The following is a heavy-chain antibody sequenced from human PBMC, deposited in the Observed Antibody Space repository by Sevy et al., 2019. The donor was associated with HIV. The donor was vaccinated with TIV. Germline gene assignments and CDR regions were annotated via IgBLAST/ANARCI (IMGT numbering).Heavy chain of an antibody. Sequence: GGSLRLSCAASGFTFSNTWMSWVRQAPGKGLELVGRIKSKNDGGTTDYAAPVIGRFTISRDDSKSTLYLRMNSLKIEGTGVYYCTTMCLHGCFDNWGQGGNVTV. D-gene: IGHD3-16*01. CDR1: GFTFSNTW. CDR3: TTMCLHGCFDN. V-gene: IGHV3-15*01. CDR2: IKSKNDGGTT. J-gene: IGHJ3*02.